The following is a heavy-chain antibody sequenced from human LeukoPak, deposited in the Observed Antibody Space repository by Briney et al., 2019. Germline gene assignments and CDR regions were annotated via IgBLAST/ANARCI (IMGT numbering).Heavy chain of an antibody. J-gene: IGHJ3*02. V-gene: IGHV4-38-2*01. Sequence: TLSLTLAVSLYFNSRGQYQGWIRQRSGKGLEWGGSHYHSGSIYYNPSLKSRVTISVDTSKNQFSLKLSSVTAADTAVYYCARCHYSQLHGGRAFDIWGQGTMVTVSS. CDR1: LYFNSRGQY. D-gene: IGHD2-2*01. CDR3: ARCHYSQLHGGRAFDI. CDR2: HYHSGSI.